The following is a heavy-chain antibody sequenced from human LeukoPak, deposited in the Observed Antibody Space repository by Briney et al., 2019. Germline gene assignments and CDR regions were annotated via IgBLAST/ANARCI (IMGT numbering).Heavy chain of an antibody. CDR3: AKDGVPSSVWAFDI. CDR1: GFTYSNYG. V-gene: IGHV3-30*02. J-gene: IGHJ3*02. Sequence: GGSLRLSCAASGFTYSNYGMHWVRQAPGKGLEWVAFIRNDGSTKYYVDSVKGRFVISRDNSRNTLYLYMNSVRVEDSAVYYCAKDGVPSSVWAFDIWGQGTMVTVSS. D-gene: IGHD3-10*01. CDR2: IRNDGSTK.